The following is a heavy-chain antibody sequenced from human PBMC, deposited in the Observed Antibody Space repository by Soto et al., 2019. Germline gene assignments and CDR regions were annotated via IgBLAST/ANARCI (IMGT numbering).Heavy chain of an antibody. V-gene: IGHV3-23*01. D-gene: IGHD3-10*01. CDR1: GFTFSSYA. CDR3: AKDAVKYFYGSGSYATTFYYGMDV. CDR2: ISGSGGRT. J-gene: IGHJ6*02. Sequence: GGSLRLSCAASGFTFSSYAMTWGRQAPGKGLEWVSAISGSGGRTNYADSVKGRFTISRDNSKNTLYVQMNSLRAEDTAIYFCAKDAVKYFYGSGSYATTFYYGMDVWGQGTTVTVSS.